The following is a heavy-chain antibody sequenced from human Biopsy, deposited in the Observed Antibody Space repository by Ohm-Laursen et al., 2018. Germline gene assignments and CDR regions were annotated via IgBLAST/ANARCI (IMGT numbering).Heavy chain of an antibody. Sequence: GSLRLSCTASGFIFKSYGMHWVRQAPGKGLEWVSTISGNSDIIYDTDSVKGRFTISRDNSKNTLYLQMNSLRADDTAVYYCALAAAQTVTHFDYWGQGTLVTVSS. CDR3: ALAAAQTVTHFDY. J-gene: IGHJ4*02. V-gene: IGHV3-23*01. CDR1: GFIFKSYG. D-gene: IGHD4-17*01. CDR2: ISGNSDII.